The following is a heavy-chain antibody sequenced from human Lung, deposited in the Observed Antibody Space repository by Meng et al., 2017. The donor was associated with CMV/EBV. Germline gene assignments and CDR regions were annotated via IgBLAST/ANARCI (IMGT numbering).Heavy chain of an antibody. CDR2: ISSSSSYI. D-gene: IGHD3-16*01. V-gene: IGHV3-21*01. Sequence: CAASGFTFSSYSMNWVRQDPGKGLEWVSSISSSSSYIYYADSVRGRFTISRDDAKNSLYLQMNSLRAEDTAVYYCSRVASIGGDFDYWGQGSLVTV. CDR1: GFTFSSYS. CDR3: SRVASIGGDFDY. J-gene: IGHJ4*02.